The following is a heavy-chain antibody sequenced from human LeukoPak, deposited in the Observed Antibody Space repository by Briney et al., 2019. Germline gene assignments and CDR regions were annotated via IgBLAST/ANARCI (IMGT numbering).Heavy chain of an antibody. Sequence: PGGSLRLSCAASGFTFSSYAMHWVRQAPGKGLEWVAVISYDGSNKYYADSVKGRFTISRDNSKNTLYLQMNSLTSEDSAVYSCAKESLGRGSSYGSYFDCWGQGTLVTVSS. D-gene: IGHD1-26*01. CDR2: ISYDGSNK. CDR3: AKESLGRGSSYGSYFDC. J-gene: IGHJ4*02. V-gene: IGHV3-30-3*01. CDR1: GFTFSSYA.